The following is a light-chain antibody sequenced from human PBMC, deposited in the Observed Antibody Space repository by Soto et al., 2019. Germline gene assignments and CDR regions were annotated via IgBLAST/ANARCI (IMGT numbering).Light chain of an antibody. CDR1: SSDIGSYNL. CDR3: CSYAGSTTVL. Sequence: QAVVTQPASVSGSPGQSITISCTGTSSDIGSYNLVSWYQQHPGKAPKLIIYEGSKRPSGVSTRFSSSKSDNTASLTISGLQAEDEADYYCCSYAGSTTVLFGGGTKLTVL. J-gene: IGLJ2*01. V-gene: IGLV2-23*01. CDR2: EGS.